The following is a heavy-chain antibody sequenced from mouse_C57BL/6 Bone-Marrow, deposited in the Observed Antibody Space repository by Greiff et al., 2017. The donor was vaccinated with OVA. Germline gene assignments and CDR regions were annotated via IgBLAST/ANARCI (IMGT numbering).Heavy chain of an antibody. CDR2: ISYSGST. Sequence: VQLKESGPGLAKPSQTLSLTCSVTGYSITSVYWNWIRKFPGNKLEYMGYISYSGSTYYNPSLKSRISITRDTSKNQYYLQLNSVTTEDTATYYCARYSYDYDEAYYFDYWGQGTTLTVSS. V-gene: IGHV3-8*01. D-gene: IGHD2-4*01. CDR3: ARYSYDYDEAYYFDY. J-gene: IGHJ2*01. CDR1: GYSITSVY.